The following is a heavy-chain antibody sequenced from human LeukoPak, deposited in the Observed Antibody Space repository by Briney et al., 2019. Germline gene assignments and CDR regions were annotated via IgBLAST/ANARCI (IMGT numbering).Heavy chain of an antibody. D-gene: IGHD5-18*01. CDR3: ANDLGWIQLNLG. J-gene: IGHJ4*02. V-gene: IGHV3-30*18. Sequence: GGSLRLSGAASGFTFSSYGMHGVRQAPGKGLEWVAVISYDGSNKYYADSVKGRFTISRDNSKNTVYLQMNSLRAEDTAIYYCANDLGWIQLNLGRGQGTLVTVSS. CDR1: GFTFSSYG. CDR2: ISYDGSNK.